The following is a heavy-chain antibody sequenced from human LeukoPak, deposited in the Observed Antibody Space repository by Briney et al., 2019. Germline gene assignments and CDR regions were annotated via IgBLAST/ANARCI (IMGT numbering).Heavy chain of an antibody. CDR2: IKPDGSEK. D-gene: IGHD2-2*01. Sequence: GGSLRLSCAASGFVFNNYGMSWVRQAPGRGLEWVANIKPDGSEKYYVDSVKGRFTISRDNAKNSVFLQMNGLRAEDTAVYYCSGRDSSRNPWAYWGQGTLVSVSS. CDR3: SGRDSSRNPWAY. CDR1: GFVFNNYG. V-gene: IGHV3-7*01. J-gene: IGHJ4*02.